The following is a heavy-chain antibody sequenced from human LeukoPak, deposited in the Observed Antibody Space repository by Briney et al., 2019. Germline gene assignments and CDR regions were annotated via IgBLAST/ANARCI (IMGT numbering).Heavy chain of an antibody. D-gene: IGHD1-26*01. V-gene: IGHV4-61*02. CDR2: IYTTGST. CDR1: GGSISSGNYY. CDR3: ARAIGSPESNWFDP. J-gene: IGHJ5*02. Sequence: PSETPSLTCTVSGGSISSGNYYWSWIRQPAGKGLEWIGRIYTTGSTNYNPSLKSRVTMSVDRSKNQFSLNLNSVTAADTAVYYCARAIGSPESNWFDPWGQGTLVTVSS.